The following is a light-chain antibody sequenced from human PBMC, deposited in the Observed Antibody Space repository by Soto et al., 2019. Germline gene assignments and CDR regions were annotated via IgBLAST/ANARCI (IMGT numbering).Light chain of an antibody. CDR2: DVS. Sequence: QSVLTQPASVSGSPGQSITISCTGTSSDVGGYNYVSWYQQHPGKAPKFMIYDVSNRPSGVSNRFSGSKSGNTASLTISGLQAEDEADYYCSSYTSSSTHWVFGGGTKLTVL. CDR1: SSDVGGYNY. CDR3: SSYTSSSTHWV. V-gene: IGLV2-14*01. J-gene: IGLJ3*02.